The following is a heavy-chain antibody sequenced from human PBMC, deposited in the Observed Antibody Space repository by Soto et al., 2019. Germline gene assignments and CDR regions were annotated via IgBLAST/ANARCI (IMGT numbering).Heavy chain of an antibody. Sequence: EVQLLESGGGLVQPGGSLRLSCAASGFTFSSYAMSWVRQAPGKGLEWVSAISGSGGSTYYADAVKGRFTISRDNSNNTLYLQMNSLRAEDTAVYYCEKGNGWYYQHWGQGTLVTVSS. D-gene: IGHD6-19*01. V-gene: IGHV3-23*01. J-gene: IGHJ1*01. CDR2: ISGSGGST. CDR1: GFTFSSYA. CDR3: EKGNGWYYQH.